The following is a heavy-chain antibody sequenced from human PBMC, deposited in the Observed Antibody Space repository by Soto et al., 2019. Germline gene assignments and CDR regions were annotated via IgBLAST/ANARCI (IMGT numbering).Heavy chain of an antibody. CDR3: ARGHPPGSCSSTSCYVRDFGY. D-gene: IGHD2-2*01. CDR2: INHSGST. CDR1: GGSFSGYY. J-gene: IGHJ4*02. V-gene: IGHV4-34*01. Sequence: QVQLQQWGAGLLKPSETLSLTCAVYGGSFSGYYWSWIRQPPGKGLEWIGEINHSGSTNYNPALKGRVTLSLGTAKNQFSLKLSSVAAADTAVYFWARGHPPGSCSSTSCYVRDFGYWGQGTLVTVSS.